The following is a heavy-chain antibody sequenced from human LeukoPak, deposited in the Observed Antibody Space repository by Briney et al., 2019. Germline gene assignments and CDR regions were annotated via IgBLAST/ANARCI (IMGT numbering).Heavy chain of an antibody. J-gene: IGHJ4*02. CDR3: ASLMTTVTIRDY. Sequence: PGGSLRLSCAASGFTFSTYSMNWVRQAPGKGLEWVSSISSSSTYEYYADSVKGRFTISRDNAKSSLYLQMNSLRAEDTAVYYCASLMTTVTIRDYWGQGTLVTVSS. CDR2: ISSSSTYE. D-gene: IGHD4-17*01. V-gene: IGHV3-21*01. CDR1: GFTFSTYS.